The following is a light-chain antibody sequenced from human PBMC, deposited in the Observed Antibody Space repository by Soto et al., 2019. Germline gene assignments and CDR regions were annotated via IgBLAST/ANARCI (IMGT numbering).Light chain of an antibody. V-gene: IGKV1-33*01. CDR1: QGINRY. J-gene: IGKJ5*01. CDR2: HAS. CDR3: QQYSNLPIT. Sequence: DIQMTQSPSSLSASVGDRVTITCQASQGINRYLNWYQQKPGKAPKLLIYHASSLETGVPSRFSGSGSGPDFTFTISSLQPEDTATYYCQQYSNLPITFGQGTRLEIK.